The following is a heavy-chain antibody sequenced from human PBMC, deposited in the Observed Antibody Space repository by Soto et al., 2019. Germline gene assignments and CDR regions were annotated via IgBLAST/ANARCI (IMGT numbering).Heavy chain of an antibody. CDR1: GFTFSSYS. D-gene: IGHD3-16*02. CDR2: ISSSSSTI. J-gene: IGHJ6*02. CDR3: ARDQGVTDVYVWGSYRLYYYYGMDV. Sequence: GGSLRLSCAASGFTFSSYSMNWVRQAPGKGLEWVSYISSSSSTIYYADNVKGRFTISRDNAKNSLYLQMNSLRDEDTVVYYCARDQGVTDVYVWGSYRLYYYYGMDVWGQGTTVTVSS. V-gene: IGHV3-48*02.